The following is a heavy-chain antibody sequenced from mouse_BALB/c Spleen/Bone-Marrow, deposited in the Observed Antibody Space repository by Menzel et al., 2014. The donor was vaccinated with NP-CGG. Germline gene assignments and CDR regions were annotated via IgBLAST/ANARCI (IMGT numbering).Heavy chain of an antibody. J-gene: IGHJ4*01. Sequence: EVKLVDSGAELVKPGASVKLSCTASGFNIXDTYMHWVKQRPEQGLEWIGRIDPANGNTKYDPKFQGKATITADTSSNTAYLQLSSLTSEDTAVYYCARYYYAMDYWGQGTSVTVSS. V-gene: IGHV14-3*02. CDR3: ARYYYAMDY. CDR2: IDPANGNT. CDR1: GFNIXDTY.